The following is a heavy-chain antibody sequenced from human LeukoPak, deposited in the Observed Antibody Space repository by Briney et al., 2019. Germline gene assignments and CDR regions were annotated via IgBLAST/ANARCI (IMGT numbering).Heavy chain of an antibody. D-gene: IGHD5-24*01. CDR1: GFTFDDYA. CDR3: AKGGGMATIRDAFDI. Sequence: GRSLRLSCAASGFTFDDYAMHWVRQAPGKGLEWVSGISWNSGSIGYADSVKGRFTISRDNSKNTLYLQMNSLRAEDTAVYYCAKGGGMATIRDAFDIWGQGTMVTVSS. V-gene: IGHV3-9*01. CDR2: ISWNSGSI. J-gene: IGHJ3*02.